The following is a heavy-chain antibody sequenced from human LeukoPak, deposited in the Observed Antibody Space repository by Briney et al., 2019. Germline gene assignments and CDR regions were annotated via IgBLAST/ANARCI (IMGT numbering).Heavy chain of an antibody. CDR1: GFTFSSYG. V-gene: IGHV3-33*01. Sequence: GSLRLSCAASGFTFSSYGMHWVRPAPGKGLEWVAVIWYDGSNKYYADSVKGRFTISRDNSKNTLYLQMNSLRAEDTAVDYCARDQDIVVVPAAPDYWGEGTLVTVSS. CDR2: IWYDGSNK. D-gene: IGHD2-2*01. CDR3: ARDQDIVVVPAAPDY. J-gene: IGHJ4*02.